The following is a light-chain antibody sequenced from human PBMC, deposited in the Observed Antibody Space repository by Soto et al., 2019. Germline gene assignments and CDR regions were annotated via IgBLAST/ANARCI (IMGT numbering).Light chain of an antibody. V-gene: IGKV3-11*01. CDR3: QQRSNWPS. CDR2: DAS. J-gene: IGKJ4*01. Sequence: PGERATLSCRASQSVSSYLAWYQQKPGQAPRLLIYDASNRATGIPARFSGSGSGTDFTLTISSLEPEDFAVYYCQQRSNWPSFGGGTKVEIK. CDR1: QSVSSY.